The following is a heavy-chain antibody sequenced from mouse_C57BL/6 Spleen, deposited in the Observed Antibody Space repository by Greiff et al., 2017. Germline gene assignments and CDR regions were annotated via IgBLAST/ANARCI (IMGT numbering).Heavy chain of an antibody. CDR1: GFTFSSYG. D-gene: IGHD1-1*01. CDR2: ISSGGGYT. V-gene: IGHV5-6*01. CDR3: ARLGGSSSYAMEY. J-gene: IGHJ4*01. Sequence: EVKLMESGADLVKPGASLKLSCAASGFTFSSYGMYWVRQTPDKRLEWVATISSGGGYTYYPESVKGRFTISIDNANNTLYMQMSSLKSEDTAMYYCARLGGSSSYAMEYWGKGTSVTVSS.